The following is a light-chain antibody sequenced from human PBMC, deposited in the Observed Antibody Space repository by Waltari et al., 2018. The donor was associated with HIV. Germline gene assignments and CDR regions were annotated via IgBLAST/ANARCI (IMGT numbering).Light chain of an antibody. CDR2: WAS. Sequence: DIVMTQSPDSLAVSLGARDPINCKSSHSVLSTSNSNNYLAWYQQKPGQPPKLLIYWASTRESGVPDRFSGSGSGTEFTLTISSLQAEDVAVYYCQQYYSTPITFGQGTRLEIK. CDR3: QQYYSTPIT. CDR1: HSVLSTSNSNNY. V-gene: IGKV4-1*01. J-gene: IGKJ5*01.